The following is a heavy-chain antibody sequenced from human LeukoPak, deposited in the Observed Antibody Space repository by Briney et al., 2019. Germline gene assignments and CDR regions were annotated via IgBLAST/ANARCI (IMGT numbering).Heavy chain of an antibody. Sequence: ASVKVSCKASGYTFTSYGICWMRQAPGQGLEWMGWISTNNGNTNYAQKVQGRVTMTTDTSTSTAYMELRSLRSDDTAVYYCARDGPRSSSSWYGFDYWGQGTLVTVSS. CDR3: ARDGPRSSSSWYGFDY. D-gene: IGHD6-13*01. V-gene: IGHV1-18*01. CDR1: GYTFTSYG. J-gene: IGHJ4*02. CDR2: ISTNNGNT.